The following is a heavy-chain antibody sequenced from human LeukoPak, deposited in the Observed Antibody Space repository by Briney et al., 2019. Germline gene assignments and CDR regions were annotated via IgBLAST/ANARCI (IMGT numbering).Heavy chain of an antibody. J-gene: IGHJ4*02. CDR3: ARGVATDF. CDR1: GYTFTGYY. CDR2: INPNSGGT. V-gene: IGHV1-2*02. D-gene: IGHD5-12*01. Sequence: ASVKVSCKASGYTFTGYYMHWVRQAPGQGLEWMGWINPNSGGTDYAQKFQGRVTLTRNTSISTAYMELSSLRSEDTAVYYCARGVATDFWGQGTLVTVSS.